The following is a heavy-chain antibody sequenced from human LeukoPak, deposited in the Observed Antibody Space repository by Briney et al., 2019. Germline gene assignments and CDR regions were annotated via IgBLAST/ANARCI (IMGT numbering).Heavy chain of an antibody. Sequence: ASVKVSCKASGYTFTGYYMHWVRQAPGQWLEWMGWINPNSGGTNYAQKFQGWVTITRDTSASTAYMELSSLRSEDTAVYYCARGFRGFYGSGSYYNVRFDYWGQGTLVTVSS. J-gene: IGHJ4*02. CDR2: INPNSGGT. CDR1: GYTFTGYY. CDR3: ARGFRGFYGSGSYYNVRFDY. V-gene: IGHV1-2*04. D-gene: IGHD3-10*01.